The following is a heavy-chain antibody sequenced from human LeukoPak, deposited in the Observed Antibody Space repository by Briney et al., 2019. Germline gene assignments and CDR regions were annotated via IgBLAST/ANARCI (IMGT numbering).Heavy chain of an antibody. CDR3: ARDRFFAAYYDILTGNQEFDY. CDR1: GFTFSSYS. D-gene: IGHD3-9*01. CDR2: ISSSSSYI. J-gene: IGHJ4*02. V-gene: IGHV3-21*01. Sequence: GGSLRLSCAASGFTFSSYSMNWVRQAPGKGLEWVSSISSSSSYIYYADSVKGRFTISRDNAKNSLYLQMNSLRAEDTAVYYCARDRFFAAYYDILTGNQEFDYWGQGTLVTVSS.